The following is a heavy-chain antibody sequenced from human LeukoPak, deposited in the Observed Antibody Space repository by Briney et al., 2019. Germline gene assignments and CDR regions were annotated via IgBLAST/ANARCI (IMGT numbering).Heavy chain of an antibody. CDR1: GRSISSYY. D-gene: IGHD2-15*01. CDR2: IYPSGST. J-gene: IGHJ4*02. V-gene: IGHV4-4*07. Sequence: SETLSLTCSVSGRSISSYYRSWIRQPAGKGLEWIGRIYPSGSTNYNPSLKSRVTMSVDTSKNQFSLKLSSVTAADTAVYYCARTSPRAATFDSWGQGTLVTVSS. CDR3: ARTSPRAATFDS.